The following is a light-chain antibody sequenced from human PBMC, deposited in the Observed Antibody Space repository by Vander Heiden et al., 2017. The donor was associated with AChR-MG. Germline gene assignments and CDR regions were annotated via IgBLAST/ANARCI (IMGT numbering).Light chain of an antibody. V-gene: IGKV3-15*01. CDR3: QQYHNWPPWT. CDR1: QTVSDR. J-gene: IGKJ1*01. CDR2: GAS. Sequence: EIVLTQSPATLSVSPGEGATLSCRANQTVSDRLAWYQHKPGQAPRLLIFGASTRATGIPARFSGSGSGTDFTLTITSLQSEDFALYYCQQYHNWPPWTFGQGTKVEVK.